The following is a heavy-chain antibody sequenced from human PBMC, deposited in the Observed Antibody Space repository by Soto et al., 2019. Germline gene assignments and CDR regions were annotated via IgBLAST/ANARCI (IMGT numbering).Heavy chain of an antibody. CDR1: GYTFSSYA. Sequence: QVQLVESGGGVVQPGRSLRLSCSASGYTFSSYAMHWVRQAPGKGLEWVAAISYDGGNKYDADSLMGRFTISRDNSKTTLDLQMNSLRAEDTAVYYCAKDLVVFVPSYYGLDVWGPGTTVTVSS. CDR2: ISYDGGNK. D-gene: IGHD2-2*01. V-gene: IGHV3-30*18. CDR3: AKDLVVFVPSYYGLDV. J-gene: IGHJ6*02.